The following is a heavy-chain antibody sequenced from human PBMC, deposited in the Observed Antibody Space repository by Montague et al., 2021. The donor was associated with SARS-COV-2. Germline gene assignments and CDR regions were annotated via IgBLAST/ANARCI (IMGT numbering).Heavy chain of an antibody. J-gene: IGHJ4*02. CDR3: AHSCGDYLFDY. CDR1: GFSLSTSGVG. Sequence: PALVKPTQTLTLTCTFSGFSLSTSGVGVGWIRQPPGKALEWLALIYWDDDKPYSPSLKSRLTITKDTSKNQVVLTMTNMDPADTATYYCAHSCGDYLFDYWGQGTLVTVSS. V-gene: IGHV2-5*02. CDR2: IYWDDDK. D-gene: IGHD4-17*01.